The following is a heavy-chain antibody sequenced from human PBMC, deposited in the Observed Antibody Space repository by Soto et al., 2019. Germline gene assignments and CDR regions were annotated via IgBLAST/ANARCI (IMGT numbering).Heavy chain of an antibody. D-gene: IGHD3-22*01. J-gene: IGHJ4*02. CDR2: IYYSGST. V-gene: IGHV4-31*03. CDR3: AGASDYYDSSGYRYFDY. Sequence: SETLSLTCTVSGGSISSGGYYWSWIRQHPGKGLEWIGYIYYSGSTYYNPSLKSRVTISVDTSKNQFSLKLSSVTAADTAVYYCAGASDYYDSSGYRYFDYWGQGTLVTVSS. CDR1: GGSISSGGYY.